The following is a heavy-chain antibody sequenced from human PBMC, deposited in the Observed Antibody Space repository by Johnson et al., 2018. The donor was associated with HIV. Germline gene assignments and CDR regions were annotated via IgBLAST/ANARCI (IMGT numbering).Heavy chain of an antibody. Sequence: VQLVESGGGLVQPGGSLRLSCAASGFTVSSNYMNWVRQAPGKGLEWVSVIYSGGSTYYADSVKGRFTISRDNSKNTLYLQMNSLRAEDTAVYYCAREGTVSYGGAFDIWGQGTMVTVSS. V-gene: IGHV3-66*01. CDR2: IYSGGST. CDR3: AREGTVSYGGAFDI. J-gene: IGHJ3*02. CDR1: GFTVSSNY. D-gene: IGHD4-17*01.